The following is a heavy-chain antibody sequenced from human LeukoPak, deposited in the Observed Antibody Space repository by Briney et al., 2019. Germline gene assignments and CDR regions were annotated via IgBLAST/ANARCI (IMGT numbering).Heavy chain of an antibody. CDR3: ARELEGYGDYFSKWFDP. Sequence: SVKVSCKASGGTFSSYAISWVRQAPGQGLEWMGRIIPIFGTANYAQKFQRRVTITTDESTSTAYMELSSLRSEDTAVYYCARELEGYGDYFSKWFDPWGQGTLVTVSS. V-gene: IGHV1-69*05. CDR2: IIPIFGTA. CDR1: GGTFSSYA. D-gene: IGHD4-17*01. J-gene: IGHJ5*02.